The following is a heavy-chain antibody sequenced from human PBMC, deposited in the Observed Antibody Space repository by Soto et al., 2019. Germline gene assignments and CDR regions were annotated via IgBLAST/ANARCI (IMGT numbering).Heavy chain of an antibody. Sequence: QVQLQEPGPGLVNPSETLPLTCTVSSDSIAGENWWSWVRQPPGMGLEWIGEIFHTGGTNYNPSLKGRVTMEVDKSKNQFSLKLISATAADTAVYYCARVFSSGSGWMYYFDFWGQGTLVSVSS. CDR1: SDSIAGENW. D-gene: IGHD6-25*01. J-gene: IGHJ4*02. V-gene: IGHV4-4*02. CDR3: ARVFSSGSGWMYYFDF. CDR2: IFHTGGT.